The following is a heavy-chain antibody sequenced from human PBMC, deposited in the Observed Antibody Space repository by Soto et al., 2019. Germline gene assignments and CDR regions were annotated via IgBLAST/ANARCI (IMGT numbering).Heavy chain of an antibody. D-gene: IGHD3-22*01. CDR2: VDASGNT. CDR1: GHSISADY. V-gene: IGHV4-4*07. Sequence: QVQLQESGPGLVKASETLSLSCTVSGHSISADYWSWLRQPAGKRLEWIGRVDASGNTNYNPSLTSRVTMSVDTSKNQFFLKVRSVTASDTAMYFCARDVGGSVVPPWFDPWGQGALVTVSS. J-gene: IGHJ5*02. CDR3: ARDVGGSVVPPWFDP.